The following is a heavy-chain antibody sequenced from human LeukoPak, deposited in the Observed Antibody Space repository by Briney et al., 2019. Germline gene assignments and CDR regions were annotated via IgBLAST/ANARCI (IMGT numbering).Heavy chain of an antibody. D-gene: IGHD1-26*01. J-gene: IGHJ4*02. Sequence: GGSLRLSCAASGFTFSSYGMHWVRQAPGKGLEWVAFVRSDGSIEYYADSVKGRFTISRDNSKNTLYLQMNSLRAEDTAVYYCARAGDSGSYWRYYFDYWGQGTLVTVSS. CDR3: ARAGDSGSYWRYYFDY. CDR2: VRSDGSIE. CDR1: GFTFSSYG. V-gene: IGHV3-30*02.